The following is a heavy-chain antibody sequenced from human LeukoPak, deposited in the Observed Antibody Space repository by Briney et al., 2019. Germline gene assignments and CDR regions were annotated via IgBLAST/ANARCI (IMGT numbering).Heavy chain of an antibody. CDR3: AKAGVRGVITGPLDY. Sequence: GGSLRLSCAASGFTFSSYAMSWVRQAPGKGLERVSAISGSGGSTYYADSVKGRFTISRDNSKNTLYLQMNSLRAEDTAVYYCAKAGVRGVITGPLDYWGQGTLVTVSS. J-gene: IGHJ4*02. V-gene: IGHV3-23*01. CDR2: ISGSGGST. D-gene: IGHD3-10*01. CDR1: GFTFSSYA.